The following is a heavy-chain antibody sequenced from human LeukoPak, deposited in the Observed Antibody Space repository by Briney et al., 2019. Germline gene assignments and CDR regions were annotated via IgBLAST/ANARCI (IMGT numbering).Heavy chain of an antibody. CDR3: ARSGFDAFDI. Sequence: ASVKVSCKASGYIFTSYYMHWVRQAPGQGLEWMGIINPSGGSTSYAQKFQGRVTMTRDMSTSTVYMELSSLRSEDTAVYYCARSGFDAFDIWGQGTMVTVSA. J-gene: IGHJ3*02. CDR2: INPSGGST. CDR1: GYIFTSYY. D-gene: IGHD3-3*01. V-gene: IGHV1-46*01.